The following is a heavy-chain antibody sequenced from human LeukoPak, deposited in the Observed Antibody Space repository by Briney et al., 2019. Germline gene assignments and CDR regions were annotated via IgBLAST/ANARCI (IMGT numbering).Heavy chain of an antibody. D-gene: IGHD3-10*01. Sequence: SCKASGGTFSSYSMNWVRQAPGKGLEWVSSISSSSSYIYYADSVKGRFTISRDNAKNSLYLQMNSLRAEDTAVYYCARPPYGSGSYSAFDYWGQGTLVTVSS. J-gene: IGHJ4*02. CDR2: ISSSSSYI. CDR3: ARPPYGSGSYSAFDY. CDR1: GGTFSSYS. V-gene: IGHV3-21*01.